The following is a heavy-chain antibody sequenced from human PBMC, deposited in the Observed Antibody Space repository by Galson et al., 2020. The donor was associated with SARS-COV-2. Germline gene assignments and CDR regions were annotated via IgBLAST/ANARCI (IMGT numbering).Heavy chain of an antibody. J-gene: IGHJ5*02. Sequence: SETLSLTCTVSGGSISSGGYYWSWIRQHPGQGLVWIGYIYYSGSTYYNPSLKSRVTISVDTSKNQFTLKLIPVTAAATAVYYCARRVQWQGGPRFDPWGQGTLVTVSS. D-gene: IGHD6-19*01. CDR2: IYYSGST. V-gene: IGHV4-31*03. CDR1: GGSISSGGYY. CDR3: ARRVQWQGGPRFDP.